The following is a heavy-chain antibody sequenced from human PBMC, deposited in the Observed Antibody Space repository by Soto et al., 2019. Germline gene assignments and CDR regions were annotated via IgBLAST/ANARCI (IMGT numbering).Heavy chain of an antibody. J-gene: IGHJ6*01. CDR1: GFTFNNYA. D-gene: IGHD2-8*02. Sequence: EVQLLESGGGLVQPGGSLRLSCAASGFTFNNYAMTWVRQAPGKGLEWVSPISGSDGSTYYADSVKGRFTISRDNSKNALYLQMSSLRAEDTALYYCVKDWTGDTCPCMDVWGQGTTVTVSS. CDR2: ISGSDGST. CDR3: VKDWTGDTCPCMDV. V-gene: IGHV3-23*01.